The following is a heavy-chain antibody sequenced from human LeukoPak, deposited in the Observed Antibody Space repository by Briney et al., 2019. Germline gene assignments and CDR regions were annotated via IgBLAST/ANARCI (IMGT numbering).Heavy chain of an antibody. CDR3: AVRWFGEAS. Sequence: SETLSLTCAVYGGSFRGYYWSWIRQPPGKGLEWIGEINHSGSTNYNPSLKSRVTISVDTSKNQFSLKLSSVTAADTAVYYCAVRWFGEASWGQGTLVTVSS. J-gene: IGHJ4*02. D-gene: IGHD3-10*01. CDR1: GGSFRGYY. V-gene: IGHV4-34*01. CDR2: INHSGST.